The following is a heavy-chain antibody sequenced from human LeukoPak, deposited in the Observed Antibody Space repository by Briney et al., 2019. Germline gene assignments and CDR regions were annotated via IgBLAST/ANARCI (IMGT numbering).Heavy chain of an antibody. V-gene: IGHV4-38-2*02. CDR1: GYSISSGYY. D-gene: IGHD3-22*01. CDR2: IYHSGST. Sequence: SETLSLTCTVSGYSISSGYYWGWIRQPPGKGLEWIGNIYHSGSTYYNPSLKSRVTTSVDTSKNQFSLKLSSVTAADTAVYYCAVASSGYYYGYFDYWGQGTLVTVSS. CDR3: AVASSGYYYGYFDY. J-gene: IGHJ4*02.